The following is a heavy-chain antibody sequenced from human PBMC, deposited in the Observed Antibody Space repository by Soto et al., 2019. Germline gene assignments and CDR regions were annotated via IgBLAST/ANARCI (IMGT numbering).Heavy chain of an antibody. V-gene: IGHV3-23*01. J-gene: IGHJ3*02. CDR1: GFTFSSYA. D-gene: IGHD3-16*02. CDR3: ANSWGSYRYTHDAFDI. CDR2: ISGSGGST. Sequence: EVQLLESGGGLVQPGGSLRLSCAASGFTFSSYAMSWVRQAPGKGLEWVSAISGSGGSTYYADSVKGRFTISRDNSKNTLYLQMNSLRAEDTAVYYCANSWGSYRYTHDAFDIWGQGTMVTVSS.